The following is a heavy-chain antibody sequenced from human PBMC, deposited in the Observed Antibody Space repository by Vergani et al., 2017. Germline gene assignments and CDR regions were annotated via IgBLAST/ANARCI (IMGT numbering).Heavy chain of an antibody. CDR2: IWYDGSNN. CDR1: GFTFSSYV. D-gene: IGHD6-13*01. Sequence: QVQLVESGGGVVQPGRSLRLSCAASGFTFSSYVIHWVRQAPGKGLEWVAVIWYDGSNNYYADSVKGRFTISRDNSKNTMYLQMNSLRAEDTAVYYCAREGIAAAGTVDYWGQGTLVTVSS. J-gene: IGHJ4*02. V-gene: IGHV3-33*01. CDR3: AREGIAAAGTVDY.